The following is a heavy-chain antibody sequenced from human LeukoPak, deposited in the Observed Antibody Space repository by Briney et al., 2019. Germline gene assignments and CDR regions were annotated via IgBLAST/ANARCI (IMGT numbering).Heavy chain of an antibody. D-gene: IGHD4-17*01. Sequence: PGGSLRLSCAASGFTFSSCGMHWVRQAPGKGLEGVAVISYDGSNKYYADSVKGRFTISRDNSKNTLYLQMNSLRAEDTAVYYCAKGDYGDYSFDYWGQGTLVTVSS. V-gene: IGHV3-30*18. J-gene: IGHJ4*02. CDR3: AKGDYGDYSFDY. CDR1: GFTFSSCG. CDR2: ISYDGSNK.